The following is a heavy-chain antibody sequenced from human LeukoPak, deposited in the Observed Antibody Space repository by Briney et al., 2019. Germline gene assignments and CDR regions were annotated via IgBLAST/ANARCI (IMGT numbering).Heavy chain of an antibody. CDR3: ARVVGWGKWYFDL. CDR2: IYYSGNT. D-gene: IGHD6-19*01. V-gene: IGHV4-59*01. J-gene: IGHJ2*01. CDR1: VGSISGYY. Sequence: SETLSLTCTVSVGSISGYYWGWMRQPPGQGLEWIGHIYYSGNTYYNPSLKSRVTISVDTSKTQFSLRLSSLTAADTAVYYCARVVGWGKWYFDLWGRGTLVTVSS.